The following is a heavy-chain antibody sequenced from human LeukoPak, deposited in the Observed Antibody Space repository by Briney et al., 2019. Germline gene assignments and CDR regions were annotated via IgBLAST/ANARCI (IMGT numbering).Heavy chain of an antibody. CDR2: INHSGST. D-gene: IGHD1-20*01. J-gene: IGHJ4*02. CDR1: GGSFSGYY. Sequence: SSETLSLTCAVYGGSFSGYYWSWIRQPPGKGLEWIGEINHSGSTNYNPSLKSRVTISVDTSKNQFSLKLSSVTAADTAVYYCARWLGGITGTTSDYWGQGTLVTVSS. V-gene: IGHV4-34*01. CDR3: ARWLGGITGTTSDY.